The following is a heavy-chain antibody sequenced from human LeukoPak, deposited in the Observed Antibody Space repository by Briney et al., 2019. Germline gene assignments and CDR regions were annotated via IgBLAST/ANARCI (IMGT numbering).Heavy chain of an antibody. CDR2: VFFGGTFSYVVT. V-gene: IGHV4-39*01. CDR1: GDSITSNSHF. D-gene: IGHD2-21*02. CDR3: ARRSYCGGDCVWLDS. J-gene: IGHJ4*02. Sequence: PSETLSLTCVVSGDSITSNSHFWGWIRQPPGKGLEWIRSVFFGGTFSYVVTYYSPSFMSRVTISVDASNNQFSLRLNSVTATDTSIYYCARRSYCGGDCVWLDSWGQGTLVTVSS.